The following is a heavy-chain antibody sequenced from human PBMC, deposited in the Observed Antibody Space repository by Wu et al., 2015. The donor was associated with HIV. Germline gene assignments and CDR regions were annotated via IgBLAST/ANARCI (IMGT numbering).Heavy chain of an antibody. J-gene: IGHJ5*02. D-gene: IGHD6-19*01. Sequence: QVQLVQSGAEVKKPGSSVKVSCKASGGTFSSYAISWVRQAPGQGLEWMGRIIPIFGTANYAQKFQGRVTITADESTSTAYMELSSLRSEDTAVYYCARAISGRNAHKQNWFDPWGQGTLVTVSS. CDR1: GGTFSSYA. V-gene: IGHV1-69*13. CDR2: IIPIFGTA. CDR3: ARAISGRNAHKQNWFDP.